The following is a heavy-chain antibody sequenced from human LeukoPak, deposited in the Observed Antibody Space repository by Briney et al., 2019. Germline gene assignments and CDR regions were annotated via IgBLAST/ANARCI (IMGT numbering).Heavy chain of an antibody. CDR2: VSYTGIT. V-gene: IGHV4-31*03. Sequence: KPSETLSLTCTVSGGAINSGHFWNWLRQTPGSGLEYLGYVSYTGITYYNPSLMSRVNMSVDTSKKQFSLTLTSVTAAGTATYYCARGNDYFDYWGQGSLVTVSS. J-gene: IGHJ4*02. D-gene: IGHD3-16*01. CDR1: GGAINSGHF. CDR3: ARGNDYFDY.